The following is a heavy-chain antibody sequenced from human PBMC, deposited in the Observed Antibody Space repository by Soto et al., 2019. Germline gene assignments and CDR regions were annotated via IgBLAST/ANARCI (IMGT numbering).Heavy chain of an antibody. J-gene: IGHJ6*02. CDR2: ISAYNGNT. V-gene: IGHV1-18*01. Sequence: QVQLVQSGAEVKKPGASVKVSCKASGYTFTSYGISWVRQAPGQGLEWMGWISAYNGNTNYAQKLQGRVTMTTDTSTSKAYMELRSLRSDDTAVYYCTRDTGYCSGGSCYVVGYYGMDVWGQGTTVTVSS. CDR1: GYTFTSYG. CDR3: TRDTGYCSGGSCYVVGYYGMDV. D-gene: IGHD2-15*01.